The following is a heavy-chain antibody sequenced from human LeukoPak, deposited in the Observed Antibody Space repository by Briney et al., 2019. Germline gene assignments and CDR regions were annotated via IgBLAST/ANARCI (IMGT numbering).Heavy chain of an antibody. V-gene: IGHV3-48*03. CDR3: ARETETRFDP. J-gene: IGHJ5*02. D-gene: IGHD2-21*02. CDR1: GFSFSSYE. Sequence: PGGSLRLCCAASGFSFSSYEMNWVRQAPGKGLEWVSYISSSGSTIYYADSVKGRFTISRDNAKNSLYLQMNSLRAEDTAVYYCARETETRFDPWGQGTLVTASS. CDR2: ISSSGSTI.